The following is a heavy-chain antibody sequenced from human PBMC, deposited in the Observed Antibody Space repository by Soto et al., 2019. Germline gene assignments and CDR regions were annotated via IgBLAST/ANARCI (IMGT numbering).Heavy chain of an antibody. CDR2: ISSDGSTT. Sequence: EVQLVESGGDLVQSGGTLGLSCAASGFSFRSYWMHWVRQAPGKGLVWVARISSDGSTTTYADSASGRFIISRDNDANILYLQMSRLRAEDTAVYYCAREYYGVLTGYYNDFWGQGPLVTFSS. CDR3: AREYYGVLTGYYNDF. V-gene: IGHV3-74*01. J-gene: IGHJ4*02. D-gene: IGHD3-9*01. CDR1: GFSFRSYW.